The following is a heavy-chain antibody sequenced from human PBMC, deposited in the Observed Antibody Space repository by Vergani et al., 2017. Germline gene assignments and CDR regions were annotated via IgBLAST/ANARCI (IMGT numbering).Heavy chain of an antibody. CDR2: IYSGGST. Sequence: EVQLVETGGGLIQPGGSLRLSCAASGFTVSSNYMSWVRQAPGKGLEWVSVIYSGGSTYYADSVKGRFTISRDNSKNTLYLQMNSLRAEDTAVYYCAGMYSSGWGDAFDIWGQGTMVTVSS. V-gene: IGHV3-53*02. CDR3: AGMYSSGWGDAFDI. CDR1: GFTVSSNY. D-gene: IGHD6-19*01. J-gene: IGHJ3*02.